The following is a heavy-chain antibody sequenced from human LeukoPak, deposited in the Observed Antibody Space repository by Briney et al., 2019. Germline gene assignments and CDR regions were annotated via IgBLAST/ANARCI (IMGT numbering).Heavy chain of an antibody. J-gene: IGHJ4*02. V-gene: IGHV3-74*01. CDR1: GFTFSSYW. D-gene: IGHD1-26*01. Sequence: PGGSLRLSXAASGFTFSSYWMHWVRQAPGKGLVWVSRINSDGSSTSHADSVKGRFTISRDNAKNTLYLQMNSLRAEDTAVYYCARESSVGAHKAFDYWGQGTLVTVSS. CDR2: INSDGSST. CDR3: ARESSVGAHKAFDY.